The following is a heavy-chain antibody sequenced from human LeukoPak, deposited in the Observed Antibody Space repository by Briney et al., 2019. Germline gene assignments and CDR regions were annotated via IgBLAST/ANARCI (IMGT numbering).Heavy chain of an antibody. CDR2: ISGSGGST. D-gene: IGHD6-19*01. CDR1: GFTFSSYA. CDR3: AKDAGYSSGWYGYNWFDP. J-gene: IGHJ5*02. Sequence: GGSLRLSCAASGFTFSSYAMSWVRQAPGEGLEWVSAISGSGGSTYYADSVKGRFTISRDNSKNTLYLQMNSLRAEDTAVYYCAKDAGYSSGWYGYNWFDPWGQGTLVTVSS. V-gene: IGHV3-23*01.